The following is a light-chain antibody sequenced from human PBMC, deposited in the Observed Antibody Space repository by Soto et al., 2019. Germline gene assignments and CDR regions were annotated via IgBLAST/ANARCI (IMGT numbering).Light chain of an antibody. CDR3: CSYAGSTXLGI. CDR1: SNDVGSYNL. Sequence: QSALTQPASVSGSPGQSVTISCTGTSNDVGSYNLVSWYQQYPGEAPKLMIYEVSKRPSGVSNRFSGSKSGNTASLTISGLQAEDEADYYCCSYAGSTXLGIFGGGTK. CDR2: EVS. V-gene: IGLV2-23*02. J-gene: IGLJ2*01.